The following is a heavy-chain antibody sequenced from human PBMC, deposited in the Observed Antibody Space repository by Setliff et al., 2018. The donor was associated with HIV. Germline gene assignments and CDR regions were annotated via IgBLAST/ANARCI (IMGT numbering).Heavy chain of an antibody. D-gene: IGHD3-22*01. CDR2: IHYNERT. J-gene: IGHJ5*02. Sequence: SESLSLTCTVSGGSASNSRYYWAWIRQPPGKGLEYIGSIHYNERTYYNPSLKSRVAISIDTSKNQFSLNLTSVTAADTAVYYCASRVYYYDSNNFLREEGFDPWGQGTLVTVSS. CDR1: GGSASNSRYY. CDR3: ASRVYYYDSNNFLREEGFDP. V-gene: IGHV4-39*01.